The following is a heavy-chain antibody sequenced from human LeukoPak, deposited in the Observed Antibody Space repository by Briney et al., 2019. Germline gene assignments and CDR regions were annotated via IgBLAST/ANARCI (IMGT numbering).Heavy chain of an antibody. Sequence: PSETLSLTCSVSGGSISSYYWTWIRQPPGKGLEWIGYRYYSGSTNYNPSLKSRVTISVDTSKNQFSLKLSSVTAADTAVYYCASLLGFNWFDPWGQGTLVTVPS. CDR2: RYYSGST. J-gene: IGHJ5*02. V-gene: IGHV4-59*01. D-gene: IGHD3-3*01. CDR1: GGSISSYY. CDR3: ASLLGFNWFDP.